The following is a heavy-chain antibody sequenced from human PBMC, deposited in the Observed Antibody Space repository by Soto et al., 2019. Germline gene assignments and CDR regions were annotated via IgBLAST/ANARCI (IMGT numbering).Heavy chain of an antibody. V-gene: IGHV4-39*01. Sequence: PSETLSLTCTVSGGSISSGGYSWTWIRQHPGKGLEWIGYIYYSGSTYYKPSLKSRVTISVDTSKNQFSLKLSSVTAADTAVYYCARHKLDIRYGLDHWGQGTPVTVSS. CDR1: GGSISSGGYS. D-gene: IGHD3-16*01. CDR3: ARHKLDIRYGLDH. CDR2: IYYSGST. J-gene: IGHJ4*02.